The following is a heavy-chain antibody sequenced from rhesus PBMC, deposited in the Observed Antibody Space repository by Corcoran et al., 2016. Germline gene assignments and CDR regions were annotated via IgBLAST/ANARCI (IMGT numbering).Heavy chain of an antibody. CDR3: ARQGNYLDY. Sequence: QVQLQESGPGLVKPSETLSLTCAVSGGPISSSYYYWSWIRQAPGEGLEWIGYNSYRGSTSNTPSLKSRVTISRDTYKNQFSLKLSSVTAADTAVYYCARQGNYLDYWGQGVLVTVSS. J-gene: IGHJ4*01. CDR2: NSYRGST. CDR1: GGPISSSYYY. V-gene: IGHV4-122*02.